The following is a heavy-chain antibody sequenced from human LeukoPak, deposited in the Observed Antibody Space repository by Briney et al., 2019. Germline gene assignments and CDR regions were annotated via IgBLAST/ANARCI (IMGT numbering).Heavy chain of an antibody. Sequence: EASVNVSCKASGGTFSSYAISWVRQAPGQGLEWMGIINPSGGSTSYAQKFQGRVTMTRDTSTSTVYMELSSLRSEDTAVYYCARDSLYGGNLWYFDFWGRGTLVTVSS. CDR1: GGTFSSYA. CDR3: ARDSLYGGNLWYFDF. CDR2: INPSGGST. J-gene: IGHJ2*01. D-gene: IGHD4-23*01. V-gene: IGHV1-46*01.